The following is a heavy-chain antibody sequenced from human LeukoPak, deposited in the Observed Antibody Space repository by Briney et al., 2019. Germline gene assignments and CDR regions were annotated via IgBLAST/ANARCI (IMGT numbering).Heavy chain of an antibody. CDR2: ISGNGATT. D-gene: IGHD3-22*01. Sequence: QPGGSLRLSCATSGFTFVNSVMHWVRQAPGEGLEFVSAISGNGATTYYADTVKGRFTTSRDNSLNTVSLVVGSLSTDDMAVYYCARGPYSSGVHYFDFWGQGTLVSVSS. V-gene: IGHV3-64*02. CDR3: ARGPYSSGVHYFDF. CDR1: GFTFVNSV. J-gene: IGHJ4*02.